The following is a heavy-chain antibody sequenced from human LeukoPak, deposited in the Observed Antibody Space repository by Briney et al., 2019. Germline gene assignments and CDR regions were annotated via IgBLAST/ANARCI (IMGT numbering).Heavy chain of an antibody. D-gene: IGHD1-20*01. Sequence: GGSLRLSCAASGFTFTNAWMNWVRQAPGKGLEWVGRIKSKADGETIDYAAPVKGRFTFSRDDSKNMPYLQMNSLKSEDTAVYYCSTLTSRGLSDSWGQGTLVTVSS. CDR2: IKSKADGETI. J-gene: IGHJ4*02. V-gene: IGHV3-15*07. CDR1: GFTFTNAW. CDR3: STLTSRGLSDS.